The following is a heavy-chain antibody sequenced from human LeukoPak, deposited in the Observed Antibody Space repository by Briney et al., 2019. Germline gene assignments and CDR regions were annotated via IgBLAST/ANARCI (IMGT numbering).Heavy chain of an antibody. V-gene: IGHV3-48*02. J-gene: IGHJ4*02. CDR1: GFTFSNYN. CDR3: ARETMSSSWTYDY. Sequence: GGSLRLSCVASGFTFSNYNMNWVRQAPGKGMEWVSYISSSSSIKYYADSVKGRFTISRDNAENSLFLQMISLRDEDTAVYYCARETMSSSWTYDYWGQGTLVTVSS. D-gene: IGHD6-13*01. CDR2: ISSSSSIK.